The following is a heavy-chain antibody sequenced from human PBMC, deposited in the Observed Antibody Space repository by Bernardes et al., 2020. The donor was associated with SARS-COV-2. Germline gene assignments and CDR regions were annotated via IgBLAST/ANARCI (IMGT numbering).Heavy chain of an antibody. Sequence: SETLSLTCTVSGDSISSSYWSWIRQAPGQRLAWIGYIFNRWDSESTNYNPSLKSRVTISVDTSRSQFSLHLRSVTTADTAVYYCARGFCRRDWYFDLWGRGSLVTVDS. CDR2: IFNRWDSEST. V-gene: IGHV4-59*01. CDR3: ARGFCRRDWYFDL. J-gene: IGHJ2*01. CDR1: GDSISSSY.